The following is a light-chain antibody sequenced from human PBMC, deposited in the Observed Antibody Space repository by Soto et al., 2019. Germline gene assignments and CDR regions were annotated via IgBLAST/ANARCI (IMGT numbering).Light chain of an antibody. CDR1: NSNIGSNT. CDR2: YDN. V-gene: IGLV1-44*01. Sequence: QLVLTQPPSASGTPGQWVTISCSGSNSNIGSNTVNWYQQLPGTAPKLLIYYDNLRPSGVPDRISGSKSGTSASLAISGLQSDDEADYYCAAWDDSLNGRVFGTGTKLTVL. CDR3: AAWDDSLNGRV. J-gene: IGLJ1*01.